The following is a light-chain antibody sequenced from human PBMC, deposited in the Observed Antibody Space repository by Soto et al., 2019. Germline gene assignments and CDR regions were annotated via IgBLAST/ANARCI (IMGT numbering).Light chain of an antibody. J-gene: IGLJ2*01. CDR2: EGT. CDR1: NSDVGPYKL. Sequence: QSALTQPASVSGSPGQSITISCTRANSDVGPYKLVAWYQQRPDKAPKLIIYEGTKRPSGVSSRFSASQSGTTASLTISGLQAEDEAAYYCCSYAASDLIFGGGTKLTVL. CDR3: CSYAASDLI. V-gene: IGLV2-23*01.